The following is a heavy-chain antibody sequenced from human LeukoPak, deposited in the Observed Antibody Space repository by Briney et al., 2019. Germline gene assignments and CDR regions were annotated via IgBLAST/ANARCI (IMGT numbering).Heavy chain of an antibody. V-gene: IGHV3-30*04. CDR1: GFTFSSSA. CDR2: ISYDGSNK. J-gene: IGHJ5*01. Sequence: PGRSLRLSCAASGFTFSSSAMHWVRQAPGKGLEWGAVISYDGSNKYYADSVKGRFTISRDNTKNALYLQMNSLRAEDTAVYYCARDGYSSGWYVGWFDSWGQGTLVTVSS. CDR3: ARDGYSSGWYVGWFDS. D-gene: IGHD6-19*01.